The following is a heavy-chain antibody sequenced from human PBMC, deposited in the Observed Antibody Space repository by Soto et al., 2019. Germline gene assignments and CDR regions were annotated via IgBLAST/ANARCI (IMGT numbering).Heavy chain of an antibody. CDR3: ARVKATTSSVWSYYYGMDV. V-gene: IGHV4-4*02. CDR1: GGSISSSNW. J-gene: IGHJ6*02. Sequence: SETLSLTCAVSGGSISSSNWWSWVRQPPGKGLEWIGEIYHSGSTNYNPSLKSRVTISVDKSKNQFSLKLSSVTAADTAVYYCARVKATTSSVWSYYYGMDVWGQGTTVTVSS. D-gene: IGHD4-17*01. CDR2: IYHSGST.